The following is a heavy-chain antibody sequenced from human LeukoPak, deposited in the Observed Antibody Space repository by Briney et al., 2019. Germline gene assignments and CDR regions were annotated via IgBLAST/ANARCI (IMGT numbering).Heavy chain of an antibody. D-gene: IGHD2-21*02. CDR2: IYSGGST. CDR1: GXTVSSNY. V-gene: IGHV3-66*01. Sequence: GGSLRLSCAASGXTVSSNYMSWVRQAPGKGLEWVSVIYSGGSTYYADSVKGRFTVSRDNSKNTLYLQMNSLRAEDTAVYYCARSLCGGDCYGPDDAFDIWGQGTMVTVSS. CDR3: ARSLCGGDCYGPDDAFDI. J-gene: IGHJ3*02.